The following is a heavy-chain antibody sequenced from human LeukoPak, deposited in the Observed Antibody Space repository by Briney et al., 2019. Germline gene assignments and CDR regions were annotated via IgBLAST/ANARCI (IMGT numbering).Heavy chain of an antibody. V-gene: IGHV1-8*03. J-gene: IGHJ4*02. CDR3: ARVDYYDSSGYSPD. CDR1: GYTFTSYD. CDR2: MNPNSGNT. Sequence: ASVKVSCKASGYTFTSYDINWVRQATGQGLEWMGWMNPNSGNTGYAQKFQGRVTITRNTSISTAYMELSSLRSEDTAVYYCARVDYYDSSGYSPDWGQGTLVTVSS. D-gene: IGHD3-22*01.